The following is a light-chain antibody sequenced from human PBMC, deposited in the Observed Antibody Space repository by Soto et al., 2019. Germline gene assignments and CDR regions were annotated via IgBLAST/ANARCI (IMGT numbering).Light chain of an antibody. Sequence: QLVLTQSPSASASLGASVKLTCTLSSGHSTYAIAWHQQQPEKGPRYLMKVRSDGSHIKGDGIPDRFSGSSSGAERYLTISSLQSEDEADYYCQTWGTGIRVFGGGTQLTVL. CDR2: VRSDGSH. CDR3: QTWGTGIRV. V-gene: IGLV4-69*02. CDR1: SGHSTYA. J-gene: IGLJ3*02.